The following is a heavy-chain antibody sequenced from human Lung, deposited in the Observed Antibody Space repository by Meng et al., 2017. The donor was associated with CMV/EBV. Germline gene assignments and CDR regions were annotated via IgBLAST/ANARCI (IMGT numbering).Heavy chain of an antibody. Sequence: ESXKISXAASGFSLSDYSMNWVRQAPGKGLEWVSISSKSEGYIRYADSVKGRFTISRDNAKNSLSLQMNNLRAEDTAVYYCARCYDFWSGYYSDYWGQGXLVTVSS. CDR3: ARCYDFWSGYYSDY. CDR2: SSKSEGYI. CDR1: GFSLSDYS. J-gene: IGHJ4*02. D-gene: IGHD3-3*01. V-gene: IGHV3-21*04.